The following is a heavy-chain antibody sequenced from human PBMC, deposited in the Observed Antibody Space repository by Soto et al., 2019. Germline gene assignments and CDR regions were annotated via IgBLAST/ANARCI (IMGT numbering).Heavy chain of an antibody. V-gene: IGHV3-30*04. Sequence: GGSLRLSCAASGFTFSSYAMHWVRQAPGKGLEWVSVIAYDGSNRYYADSVKGRFTISRDNSKNTLYLQMNSLRPEDTAVYYCARDRLRYNWNDFPYYYYGMDVWGQGTTVTVSS. J-gene: IGHJ6*02. CDR2: IAYDGSNR. D-gene: IGHD1-1*01. CDR3: ARDRLRYNWNDFPYYYYGMDV. CDR1: GFTFSSYA.